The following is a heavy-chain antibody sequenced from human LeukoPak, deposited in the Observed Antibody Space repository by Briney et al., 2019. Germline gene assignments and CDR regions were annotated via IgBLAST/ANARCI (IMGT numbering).Heavy chain of an antibody. D-gene: IGHD1-26*01. CDR3: ARRRGSYGYYFDY. CDR1: GGSISSSSYY. J-gene: IGHJ4*02. Sequence: SETLSLTCTVSGGSISSSSYYWSWIRQPPGKGLEWIGEINHSGSTNYNPSLKSRVTISVDTSKNQFSLKLSSVTAADTAVYYCARRRGSYGYYFDYWGQGTLVTVSS. V-gene: IGHV4-39*01. CDR2: INHSGST.